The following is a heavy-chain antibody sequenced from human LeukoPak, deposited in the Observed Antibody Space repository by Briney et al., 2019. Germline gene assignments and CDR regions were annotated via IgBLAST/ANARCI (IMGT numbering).Heavy chain of an antibody. CDR2: ISGSGGST. D-gene: IGHD2-2*01. Sequence: PGASLRLSCAASGFTFSSYAMSWVRQAPGKGLEWVSAISGSGGSTYYADSVKGRFTISRDNSKNTLYLQMNSLRAEDTAVYYCAKDKCPPHAPSCFPYGKDVWGQGTTVTVSS. J-gene: IGHJ6*02. CDR1: GFTFSSYA. V-gene: IGHV3-23*01. CDR3: AKDKCPPHAPSCFPYGKDV.